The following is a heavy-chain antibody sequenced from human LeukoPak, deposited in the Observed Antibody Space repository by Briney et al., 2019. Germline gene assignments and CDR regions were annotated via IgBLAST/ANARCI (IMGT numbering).Heavy chain of an antibody. D-gene: IGHD1-26*01. CDR2: ISYGGSNK. J-gene: IGHJ4*02. CDR1: GFTFSSYA. Sequence: GRSLRLSCAASGFTFSSYAMHWVRQAPGKGLEWVAVISYGGSNKYYADSVKGRFTISRDNSKNTLYLQMNSLRAEDTAVYYCATLALIVGATNFDYWGQGTLVTVSS. CDR3: ATLALIVGATNFDY. V-gene: IGHV3-30-3*01.